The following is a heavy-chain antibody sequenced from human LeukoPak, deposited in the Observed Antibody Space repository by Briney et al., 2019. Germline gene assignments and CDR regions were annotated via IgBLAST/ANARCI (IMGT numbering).Heavy chain of an antibody. CDR3: ARVKSGSGSYYRYFDY. CDR1: GYSFISYY. D-gene: IGHD1-26*01. J-gene: IGHJ4*02. Sequence: VASVKVSCKASGYSFISYYMHWVRQAPGQGLEWMGIINLSGGSGSYAQKFQGRVTMTRDMSTSTVYMELSSLRSEDTAVYYCARVKSGSGSYYRYFDYWGQGTLVTVSS. V-gene: IGHV1-46*01. CDR2: INLSGGSG.